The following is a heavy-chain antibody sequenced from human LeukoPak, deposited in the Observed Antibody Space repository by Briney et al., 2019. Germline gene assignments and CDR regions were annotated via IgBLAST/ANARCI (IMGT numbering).Heavy chain of an antibody. CDR3: ARRASGWPLYRDWFDP. V-gene: IGHV3-7*01. J-gene: IGHJ5*02. CDR2: IKQDGSEK. Sequence: GGSLRLSCAASGFTFSSYWMIWVRQAPGKGLAWVANIKQDGSEKYYVDSVKGRFTISRDNAKNSLYLQMNSLRAEDTAVYYCARRASGWPLYRDWFDPWGQGTLVTVSS. D-gene: IGHD2-2*02. CDR1: GFTFSSYW.